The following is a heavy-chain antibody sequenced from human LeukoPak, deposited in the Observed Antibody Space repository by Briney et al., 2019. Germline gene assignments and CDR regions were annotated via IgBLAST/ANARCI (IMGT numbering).Heavy chain of an antibody. CDR1: GFTFSSYA. Sequence: GGSLRLSCAASGFTFSSYAMHWVRQAPGKGLEWVAVISSDGSNKYYADSVKGRFTISRDNSKNTLYLQMNSLRAEDTAVYYCAREKYYYDSSGYYPDAFDIWGQGTMVTVSS. J-gene: IGHJ3*02. CDR2: ISSDGSNK. CDR3: AREKYYYDSSGYYPDAFDI. V-gene: IGHV3-30*04. D-gene: IGHD3-22*01.